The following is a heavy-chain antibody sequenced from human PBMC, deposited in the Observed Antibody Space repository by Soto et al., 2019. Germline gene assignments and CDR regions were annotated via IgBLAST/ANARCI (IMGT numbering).Heavy chain of an antibody. D-gene: IGHD3-3*01. V-gene: IGHV4-59*01. CDR2: TYYTVNT. CDR1: CDSIIGSY. CDR3: AGHSGYDFWSGSLDP. Sequence: SETLSLTCTFSCDSIIGSYWSWIRQPPGKGLEWIGYTYYTVNTNYNPSLKSRVTISVDMSKNQFSLRLSSVTAADTAVYYCAGHSGYDFWSGSLDPWGQGTLVTVSS. J-gene: IGHJ5*02.